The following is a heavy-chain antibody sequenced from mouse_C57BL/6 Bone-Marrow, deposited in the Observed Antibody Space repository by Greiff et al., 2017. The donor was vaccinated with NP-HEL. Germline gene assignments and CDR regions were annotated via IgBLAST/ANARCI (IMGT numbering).Heavy chain of an antibody. Sequence: DVMLVESGGGLVKPGGSLKLSCAASGFTFSSYAMSWVRQTPEKRLEWVATISDGGSYTYYPDNVKGRFTISRDNAKNNLYLQMSHLKSEDTAMYYCARGDTTTRFDYWGQGTTLTVSS. CDR2: ISDGGSYT. D-gene: IGHD2-12*01. CDR3: ARGDTTTRFDY. J-gene: IGHJ2*01. V-gene: IGHV5-4*03. CDR1: GFTFSSYA.